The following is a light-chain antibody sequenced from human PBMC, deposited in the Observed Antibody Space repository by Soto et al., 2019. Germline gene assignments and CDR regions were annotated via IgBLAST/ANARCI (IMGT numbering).Light chain of an antibody. Sequence: EIVLTQSPVTLSLSPGERATLSCRASQSVSSSYLAWYQQKPGQAPRLLIYGASSRATGVPARFSGSGSGTDFTLTISRLEPEDFAVYYCQQYGSSPITFGQGTRLEIK. J-gene: IGKJ5*01. V-gene: IGKV3-20*01. CDR2: GAS. CDR3: QQYGSSPIT. CDR1: QSVSSSY.